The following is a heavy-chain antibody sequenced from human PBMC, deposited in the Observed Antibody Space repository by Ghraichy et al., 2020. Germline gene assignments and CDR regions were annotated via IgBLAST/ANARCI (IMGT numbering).Heavy chain of an antibody. V-gene: IGHV4-61*01. CDR1: GGSVSSGSYY. Sequence: SETLSLTCTVSGGSVSSGSYYWSWIRQPPGKGLEWIGYIYYSGSTNYNPSLKSRVTISVDTSKNQFSLKLSSVTAADTAVYYCARDRRYDILTGYRYGMDVWGQGTTVTVSS. CDR3: ARDRRYDILTGYRYGMDV. CDR2: IYYSGST. D-gene: IGHD3-9*01. J-gene: IGHJ6*02.